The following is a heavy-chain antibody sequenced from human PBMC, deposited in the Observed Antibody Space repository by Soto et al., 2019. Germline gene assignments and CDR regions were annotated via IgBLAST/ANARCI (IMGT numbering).Heavy chain of an antibody. Sequence: SETLSLTCTVSGGSIRIYYWSWIRQPPGKGLEWIGYIHYTGTTNYNPSLKSRVTISVDTSKNQVSLKLNSVTAADTAIYYCARAIDFDYWGQGALVTVSS. CDR3: ARAIDFDY. CDR1: GGSIRIYY. V-gene: IGHV4-59*01. CDR2: IHYTGTT. J-gene: IGHJ4*02.